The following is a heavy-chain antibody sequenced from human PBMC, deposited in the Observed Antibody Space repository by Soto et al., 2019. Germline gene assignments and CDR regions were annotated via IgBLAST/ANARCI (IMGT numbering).Heavy chain of an antibody. CDR1: GLSLSTTGVG. D-gene: IGHD2-21*02. CDR3: VQSRCGRVCLQSYSSHSYYVLDV. J-gene: IGHJ6*02. Sequence: QITLKESGPTLVKPTQTLTLTCTFSGLSLSTTGVGVGWISQPPGKALEWLALIYWDDDKRYSPSLKSRLTITKDTSKNHVVLTMPNMDPVDTATYYCVQSRCGRVCLQSYSSHSYYVLDVCGQGTTVTVSS. CDR2: IYWDDDK. V-gene: IGHV2-5*02.